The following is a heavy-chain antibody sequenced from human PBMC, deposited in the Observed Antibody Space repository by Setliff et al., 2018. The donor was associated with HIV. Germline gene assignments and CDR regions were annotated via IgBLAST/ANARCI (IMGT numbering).Heavy chain of an antibody. D-gene: IGHD2-15*01. CDR3: ALLYCSGGSCYSEKEAYYYYMDV. CDR1: GYTFTGYY. CDR2: INPNSGGT. V-gene: IGHV1-2*06. Sequence: ASVKVSCKASGYTFTGYYMHWVRQAPGQGLEWMGRINPNSGGTNYAQKFQGRVTMTRDTSISTAYMELSSLRSDDTAVYYCALLYCSGGSCYSEKEAYYYYMDVWGKGTTVTVSS. J-gene: IGHJ6*03.